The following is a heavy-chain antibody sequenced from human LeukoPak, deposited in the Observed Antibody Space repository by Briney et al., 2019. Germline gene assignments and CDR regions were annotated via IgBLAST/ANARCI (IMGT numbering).Heavy chain of an antibody. D-gene: IGHD3-16*01. CDR2: ISWNSGSI. V-gene: IGHV3-9*01. CDR3: AKDRTYDYVWGSYLDY. CDR1: GFTFDDYA. Sequence: GGSLRLSCAASGFTFDDYAMHWVRQAPGKGLEWVSGISWNSGSIGYADSVKGRFTISRDNAKNSLYLQMNSLRAEDTALYYCAKDRTYDYVWGSYLDYWGKGTLVTVSS. J-gene: IGHJ4*02.